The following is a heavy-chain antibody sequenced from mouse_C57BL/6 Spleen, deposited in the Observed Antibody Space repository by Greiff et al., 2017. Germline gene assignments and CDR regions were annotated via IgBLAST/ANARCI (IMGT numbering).Heavy chain of an antibody. CDR2: IDPSDSYT. CDR1: GYTFTSYW. J-gene: IGHJ1*03. D-gene: IGHD1-1*01. CDR3: ARLREGYFDV. V-gene: IGHV1-69*01. Sequence: QLQQPGAELVMPGASVKLSCKASGYTFTSYWMHWVKQRPGHGLEWIGEIDPSDSYTNYNQKFKGKSTLTVDKSSSTAYMQLSSLTSEDSAVYYCARLREGYFDVWGTGTTVTVSS.